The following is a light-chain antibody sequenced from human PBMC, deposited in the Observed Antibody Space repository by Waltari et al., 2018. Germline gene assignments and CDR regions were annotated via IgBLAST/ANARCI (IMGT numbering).Light chain of an antibody. Sequence: QSALTQPRSVSGSPGQSVTISCTGTGSDVGGYTYVSWYQRHPGKAPKLMINNVRKRPSGVPDRFSGSQSGNTASLTISGVQAEDEADYYCCSYAGSYTVVFGGGTK. CDR3: CSYAGSYTVV. J-gene: IGLJ3*02. V-gene: IGLV2-11*01. CDR1: GSDVGGYTY. CDR2: NVR.